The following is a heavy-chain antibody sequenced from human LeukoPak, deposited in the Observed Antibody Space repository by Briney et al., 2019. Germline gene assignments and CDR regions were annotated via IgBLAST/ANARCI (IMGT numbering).Heavy chain of an antibody. CDR1: GGTFSSYA. CDR3: AREGSGEYYFDY. D-gene: IGHD3-10*01. J-gene: IGHJ4*02. Sequence: SVKVSRKASGGTFSSYAISWVRQAPGQGLEWMGRIIPILGIANYAQKFQGRVTITADKSTSTAYMELSSLRSEDTAAYYCAREGSGEYYFDYWGQGTLVTVSS. V-gene: IGHV1-69*04. CDR2: IIPILGIA.